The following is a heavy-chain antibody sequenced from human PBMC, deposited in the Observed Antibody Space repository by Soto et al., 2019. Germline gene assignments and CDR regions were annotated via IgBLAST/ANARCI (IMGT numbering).Heavy chain of an antibody. CDR1: GGSFSGYY. CDR2: INHGGST. J-gene: IGHJ4*02. D-gene: IGHD6-6*01. CDR3: ARHSSSD. Sequence: SETLSLTCAVYGGSFSGYYWSWIRQPPGKGLEWIGEINHGGSTNYNPSLKSRVTISVDTSKNQFSLKLSSVTAADTAVYYCARHSSSDWGQGTLVTVSS. V-gene: IGHV4-34*01.